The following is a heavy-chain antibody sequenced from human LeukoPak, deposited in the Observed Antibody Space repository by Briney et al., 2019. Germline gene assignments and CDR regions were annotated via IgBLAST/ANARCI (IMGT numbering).Heavy chain of an antibody. CDR2: IYYSGST. D-gene: IGHD3-10*01. V-gene: IGHV4-39*07. CDR1: GGPISSSSYY. J-gene: IGHJ4*02. CDR3: AERDFGESDY. Sequence: SETLSLTCTVSGGPISSSSYYWGWIRQPPGKGLEWIGSIYYSGSTYYNPSLKSRVTISVDTSKNQFSLKLSSVTAADTAVYYCAERDFGESDYWGQGTLVTVSS.